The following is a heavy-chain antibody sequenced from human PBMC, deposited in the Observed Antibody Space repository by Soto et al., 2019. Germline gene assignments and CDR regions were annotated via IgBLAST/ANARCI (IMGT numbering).Heavy chain of an antibody. D-gene: IGHD5-12*01. CDR1: GASLPSGAYY. Sequence: SETMSLTCNVSGASLPSGAYYWTWIRQHPGRGLEWIGHIYHTGSTNYNPSLRSRLTISLDTSKNHFSLTLMSVNAVDTGVYYCAQSWVGDGFAHWGQGTLVTVSS. CDR3: AQSWVGDGFAH. J-gene: IGHJ4*02. CDR2: IYHTGST. V-gene: IGHV4-61*03.